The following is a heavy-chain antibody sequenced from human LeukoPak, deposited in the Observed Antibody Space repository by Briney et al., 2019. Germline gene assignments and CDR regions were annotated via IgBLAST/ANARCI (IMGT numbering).Heavy chain of an antibody. CDR3: ARPYGSGSFNWFDP. CDR1: GGSISSSSYY. Sequence: SETLSLTCTVSGGSISSSSYYWGWIRQPPGKGLEWIGSIYYSGSTYYNPSLKSRVTISVDTSKNQFSLKLSSVTAADTAVYYCARPYGSGSFNWFDPWGQGTLVTVSS. CDR2: IYYSGST. J-gene: IGHJ5*02. D-gene: IGHD3-10*01. V-gene: IGHV4-39*01.